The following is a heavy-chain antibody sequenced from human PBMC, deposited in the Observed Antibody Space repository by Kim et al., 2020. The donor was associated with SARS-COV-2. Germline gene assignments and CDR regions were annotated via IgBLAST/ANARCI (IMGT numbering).Heavy chain of an antibody. Sequence: GGSLRLSCTASGFTFGDYAMSWVRQAPGKGLEWVGFIRSKAYGGTTEYAASVKGRFTISRDDSKSIAYLQMNSLKTEDTAVYYCTRDGGGLTMVRGETDYWGQGTLVTVSS. D-gene: IGHD3-10*01. CDR1: GFTFGDYA. CDR2: IRSKAYGGTT. V-gene: IGHV3-49*04. CDR3: TRDGGGLTMVRGETDY. J-gene: IGHJ4*02.